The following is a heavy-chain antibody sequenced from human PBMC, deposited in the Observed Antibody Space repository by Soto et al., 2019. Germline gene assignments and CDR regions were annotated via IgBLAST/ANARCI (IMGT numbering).Heavy chain of an antibody. CDR3: ARHDYGDTNLDY. V-gene: IGHV1-69*02. CDR2: IIPILGIA. CDR1: GGTFSSYT. J-gene: IGHJ4*02. Sequence: QVQLVQSGAEVKKPGSSVKVSCKASGGTFSSYTISWVRQAPGQGLEWMGRIIPILGIANYAQKFQGRVTITAEKSTSTAYMELSSLRSEDTAVYYCARHDYGDTNLDYWGQGTLVTVSS. D-gene: IGHD4-17*01.